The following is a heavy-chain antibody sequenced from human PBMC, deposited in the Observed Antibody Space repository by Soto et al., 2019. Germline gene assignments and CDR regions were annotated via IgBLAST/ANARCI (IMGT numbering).Heavy chain of an antibody. CDR2: IWYDGSNK. CDR1: GFTFSSYG. D-gene: IGHD6-13*01. V-gene: IGHV3-33*01. Sequence: QVQLVESGGGVVQPGRSLRLSCAASGFTFSSYGMHWVGQAPGKGLEWVGVIWYDGSNKYYADCVKGRFTISRDNFKNTLYLQMNSLRAEDTAVYYCARDRSSSWNYYYYGMAVWGQGTTVTVSS. CDR3: ARDRSSSWNYYYYGMAV. J-gene: IGHJ6*02.